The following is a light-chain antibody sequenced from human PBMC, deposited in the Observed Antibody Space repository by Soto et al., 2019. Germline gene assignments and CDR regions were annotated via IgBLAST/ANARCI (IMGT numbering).Light chain of an antibody. J-gene: IGKJ5*01. CDR3: QQYSSSPIT. CDR1: QSVSSRS. V-gene: IGKV3-20*01. CDR2: GAS. Sequence: EIVLTQSPGTLSLSPGERATLSCRASQSVSSRSLAWYQQKLGQAPRLPIYGASSRATGIPDRFSGSGSGTDFTLTISRLEPEDFVVYYCQQYSSSPITFGQGTRLEIK.